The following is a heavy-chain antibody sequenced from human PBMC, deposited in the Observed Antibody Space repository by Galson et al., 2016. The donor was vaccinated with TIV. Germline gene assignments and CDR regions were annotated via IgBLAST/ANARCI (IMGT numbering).Heavy chain of an antibody. CDR3: ARVAVEIVPVDFYYYYIDV. CDR2: IYYTGGT. V-gene: IGHV4-39*07. J-gene: IGHJ6*03. Sequence: SETLSLTCTVSGVSITNGNYYWAWIRQPPGKGLQWIGNIYYTGGTYYNPSLKSRATISVDTSQNNFSLRLSSVTAADTAMYYCARVAVEIVPVDFYYYYIDVRGQGTTVTVSS. CDR1: GVSITNGNYY. D-gene: IGHD5-12*01.